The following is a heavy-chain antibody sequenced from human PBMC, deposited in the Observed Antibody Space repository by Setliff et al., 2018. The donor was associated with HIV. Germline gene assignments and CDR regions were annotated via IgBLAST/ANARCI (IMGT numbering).Heavy chain of an antibody. J-gene: IGHJ3*02. CDR3: ARPIAVAGIGEEERDAFDI. V-gene: IGHV1-69*10. CDR2: VIPVLGLS. D-gene: IGHD6-19*01. CDR1: GDTFSSYA. Sequence: SVKVSCKASGDTFSSYAISWVRQAPGQGLEWMGGVIPVLGLSYYSPSFQGQVTISADKSISTAYLQWSSLKASDTAMYYCARPIAVAGIGEEERDAFDIWGQGTMVTVSS.